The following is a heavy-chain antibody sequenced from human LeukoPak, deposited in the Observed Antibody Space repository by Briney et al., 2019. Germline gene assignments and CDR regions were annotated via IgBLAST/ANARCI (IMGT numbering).Heavy chain of an antibody. CDR2: ISGSGGST. J-gene: IGHJ4*02. CDR3: AKIARSGWYERDFDY. V-gene: IGHV3-23*01. D-gene: IGHD6-19*01. CDR1: GFTFSSYA. Sequence: GGSLRLSCAASGFTFSSYAMSWVRQAPGKGLEWVSAISGSGGSTYYADSVKGRFTISRDNSKNTLYLQMNSLRAENTAVYYCAKIARSGWYERDFDYWGQGTLVTVSS.